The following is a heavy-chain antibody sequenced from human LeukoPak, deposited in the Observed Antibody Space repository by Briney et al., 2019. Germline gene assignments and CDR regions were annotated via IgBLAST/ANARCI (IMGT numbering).Heavy chain of an antibody. CDR3: ARDIQGGAFDY. CDR1: GFTFSTYA. V-gene: IGHV3-30-3*01. J-gene: IGHJ4*02. D-gene: IGHD3-16*01. Sequence: QPGRSLRLSCAASGFTFSTYAMHWVRQAPGKGLEWVAVISYDANSKYYADSVKGRFSISRDNSRDTLNLQMNSLRTEDTAVYYCARDIQGGAFDYWGQGTLVTVSS. CDR2: ISYDANSK.